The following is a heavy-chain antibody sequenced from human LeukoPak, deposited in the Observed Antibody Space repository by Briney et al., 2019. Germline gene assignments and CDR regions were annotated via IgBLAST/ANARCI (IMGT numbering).Heavy chain of an antibody. V-gene: IGHV1-69*01. Sequence: GSSVKVSCKASGGTFSSYAISWVRQAPGQGLEWMGGIIPIFGTANYAQKFQGRVTITADESTSTAYMELSSLRSEDTAVYYCARGPGIAAAVRFDYWGQGTLVTVSS. CDR2: IIPIFGTA. D-gene: IGHD6-13*01. CDR1: GGTFSSYA. CDR3: ARGPGIAAAVRFDY. J-gene: IGHJ4*02.